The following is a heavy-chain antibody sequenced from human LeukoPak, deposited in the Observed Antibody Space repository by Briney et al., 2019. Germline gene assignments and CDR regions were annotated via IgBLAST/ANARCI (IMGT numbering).Heavy chain of an antibody. V-gene: IGHV1-3*01. CDR2: INAGNGNT. D-gene: IGHD3-22*01. Sequence: ASVKVSCKASGYTFTSYAMHWVRQAPGQRLERMGWINAGNGNTKYSQKFQGRVTITRDTSASPAYMELSSLRSEDTAVYYCARNFSGYYYYFDPWGQGTLVTVSS. CDR3: ARNFSGYYYYFDP. CDR1: GYTFTSYA. J-gene: IGHJ4*02.